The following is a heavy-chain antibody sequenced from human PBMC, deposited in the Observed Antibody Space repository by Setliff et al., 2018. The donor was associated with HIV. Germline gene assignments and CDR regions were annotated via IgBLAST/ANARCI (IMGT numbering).Heavy chain of an antibody. CDR2: INHSGST. J-gene: IGHJ5*02. Sequence: SETLSLTCAVYGGSLSDYYWTWIRQPPGKGLEWIGEINHSGSTNYKESLKSRVTMSVDTSNDHFSLNLNSVTAADTAVYYCARGSLGVGRRRPFGPWGQGTLVTVSS. D-gene: IGHD1-26*01. CDR1: GGSLSDYY. CDR3: ARGSLGVGRRRPFGP. V-gene: IGHV4-34*01.